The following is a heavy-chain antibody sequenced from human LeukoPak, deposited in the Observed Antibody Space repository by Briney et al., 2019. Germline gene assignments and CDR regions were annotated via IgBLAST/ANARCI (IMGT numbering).Heavy chain of an antibody. Sequence: GKSLRLSCAASGFIFSGSPMHWVRQVPGKGLEWVALISYSGGSKYYSDSVKGRFYVSRDNSKNSLYLQMNSLRAEDTAVYYCARSAQGAWFDPWGQGTLVTVSS. CDR3: ARSAQGAWFDP. CDR2: ISYSGGSK. V-gene: IGHV3-30*04. CDR1: GFIFSGSP. J-gene: IGHJ5*02.